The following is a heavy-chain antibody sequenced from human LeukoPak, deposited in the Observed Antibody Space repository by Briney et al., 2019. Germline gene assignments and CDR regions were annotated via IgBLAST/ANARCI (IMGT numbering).Heavy chain of an antibody. Sequence: LSGGSLRLSCAASGFTFSSYGMSWVRQAPGKGLEWVSAISGSGGSTYYADSVKGRFTISRDNSKNTLYLQMNSLRAEDTALYYCARDRLGAMLFFDSWGQGTLVTVSS. CDR3: ARDRLGAMLFFDS. CDR2: ISGSGGST. J-gene: IGHJ4*02. V-gene: IGHV3-23*01. CDR1: GFTFSSYG. D-gene: IGHD3-16*01.